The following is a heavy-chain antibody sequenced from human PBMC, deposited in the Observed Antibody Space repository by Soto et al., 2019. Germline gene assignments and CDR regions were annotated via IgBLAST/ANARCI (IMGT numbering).Heavy chain of an antibody. CDR1: GFTFCDYA. Sequence: PGGSLRLSCTASGFTFCDYAMSWFRQAPGKGLEWVGFIRSKAYGGTTEYAASVKGRFTISRDDSKSIAYLQMNSLKTEDTAVYYCTRERAEVAGTWTYYYYYGMDVWGQGTTVTVSS. D-gene: IGHD6-19*01. J-gene: IGHJ6*02. CDR2: IRSKAYGGTT. CDR3: TRERAEVAGTWTYYYYYGMDV. V-gene: IGHV3-49*03.